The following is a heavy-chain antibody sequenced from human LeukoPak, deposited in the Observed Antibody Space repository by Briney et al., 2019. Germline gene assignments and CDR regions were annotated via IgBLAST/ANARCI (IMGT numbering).Heavy chain of an antibody. CDR1: GGSISSYY. CDR3: ARMYYYDSSGYPEGIQH. CDR2: IYYSGST. D-gene: IGHD3-22*01. V-gene: IGHV4-59*01. Sequence: SETLSLTCTVSGGSISSYYWSWIRQPPGKGLERIGYIYYSGSTNYNPSLKSRVTISVDTSKNQFSLKLSSVTAADTAVYYCARMYYYDSSGYPEGIQHWGQGTLVTVSS. J-gene: IGHJ1*01.